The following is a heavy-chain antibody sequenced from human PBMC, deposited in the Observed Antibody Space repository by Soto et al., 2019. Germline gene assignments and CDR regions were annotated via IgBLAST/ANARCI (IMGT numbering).Heavy chain of an antibody. V-gene: IGHV3-21*01. CDR2: ISSSGTYI. J-gene: IGHJ6*02. CDR3: ARIYGSRDQYDYYYGMDV. Sequence: EVQMVESGGGLVKPGGSLRLSCAASGFTFSSYSMNWVRQAPGKGLEWVSSISSSGTYIYYADSVKGRFTISRDNAKNSLYRQMNSLRAKDTAVYYCARIYGSRDQYDYYYGMDVWGQGTTVTVSS. CDR1: GFTFSSYS. D-gene: IGHD3-10*01.